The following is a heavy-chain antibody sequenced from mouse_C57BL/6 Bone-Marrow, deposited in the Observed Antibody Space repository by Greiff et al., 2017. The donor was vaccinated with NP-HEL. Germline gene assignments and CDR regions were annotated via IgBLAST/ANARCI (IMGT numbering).Heavy chain of an antibody. CDR1: GYSITSGYY. CDR2: ISYDGSN. Sequence: VQLKESGPGLVKPSQSLSLTCSVTGYSITSGYYWNWIRQFPGNKLEWMGYISYDGSNNYNPSLKNRISITRDTSKNQFFLKLNSVTTEDTATYYCARKGDLGYWGQGTTLTVSS. V-gene: IGHV3-6*01. CDR3: ARKGDLGY. J-gene: IGHJ2*01.